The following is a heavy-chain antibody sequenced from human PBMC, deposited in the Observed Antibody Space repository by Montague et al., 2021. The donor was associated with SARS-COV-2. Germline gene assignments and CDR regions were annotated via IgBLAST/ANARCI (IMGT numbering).Heavy chain of an antibody. Sequence: SETLSLTCTVSGGSISSSSHYWGRLRQPPGKGLEWFGSIYYSGSTYYNPTLKSQVTISVDTSKNQFSLRLSSVTAPDTAVYYCVEIVGAADYWGQGTLVTVSS. J-gene: IGHJ4*01. D-gene: IGHD1-26*01. CDR3: VEIVGAADY. V-gene: IGHV4-39*01. CDR2: IYYSGST. CDR1: GGSISSSSHY.